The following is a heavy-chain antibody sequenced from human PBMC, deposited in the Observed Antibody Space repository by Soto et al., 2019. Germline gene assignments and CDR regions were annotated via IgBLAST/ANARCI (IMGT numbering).Heavy chain of an antibody. CDR3: ARSPLNY. CDR2: IYYSGST. CDR1: GGSISNNNYY. J-gene: IGHJ4*02. Sequence: QLQLQESGLGLVKPSETLSLTCTVSGGSISNNNYYWGWIRQPPGKGLEWIGSIYYSGSTYYNPSLKSRVTISVDRSKNQFSLKLSSVTAADTALYYCARSPLNYWGQGTLVTVSS. V-gene: IGHV4-39*01.